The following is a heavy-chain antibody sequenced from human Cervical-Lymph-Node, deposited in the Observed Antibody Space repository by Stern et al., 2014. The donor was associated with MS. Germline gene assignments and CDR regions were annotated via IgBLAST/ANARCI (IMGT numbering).Heavy chain of an antibody. D-gene: IGHD2-15*01. CDR3: AREGEYCSGSRCYPFLDY. V-gene: IGHV4-59*01. Sequence: VQLVESVPGLVKPSETLSLTCTVSGGSLRSYYWNWIRQAPGKGLEWLGFIYHTGSVNYNPSLSSRVAMSVDTSKNQFSLTVSSVTAADTAVYYCAREGEYCSGSRCYPFLDYWGQGTLVTVSS. CDR1: GGSLRSYY. CDR2: IYHTGSV. J-gene: IGHJ4*02.